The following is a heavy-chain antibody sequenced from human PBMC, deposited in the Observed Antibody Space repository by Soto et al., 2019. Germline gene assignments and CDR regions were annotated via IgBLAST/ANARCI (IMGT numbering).Heavy chain of an antibody. D-gene: IGHD3-3*01. CDR3: ARHVSDFWSPYYFDY. Sequence: ASETLSLTCTVSGGSISSYYWSWIRQPPGKGLEWIGYIYYSGSTNYNPSLKSRVTISVDTSKNQSSLKLSSVTAADTAVYYCARHVSDFWSPYYFDYWGQGTLVTVSS. CDR1: GGSISSYY. CDR2: IYYSGST. J-gene: IGHJ4*02. V-gene: IGHV4-59*08.